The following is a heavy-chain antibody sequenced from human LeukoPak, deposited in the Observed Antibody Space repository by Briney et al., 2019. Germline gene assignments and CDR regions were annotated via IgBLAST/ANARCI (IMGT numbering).Heavy chain of an antibody. CDR2: ITGNGGST. Sequence: PGGSLRLSCAASGFTFSTYAMTWVRQAPGKGLEWVSSITGNGGSTYYADSVKGRLTIPRDNSKNTLYLQMNSLRADDTAVYRCARDRGSYLQPTDYWGQGTLVTASS. CDR3: ARDRGSYLQPTDY. J-gene: IGHJ4*02. V-gene: IGHV3-23*01. D-gene: IGHD1-26*01. CDR1: GFTFSTYA.